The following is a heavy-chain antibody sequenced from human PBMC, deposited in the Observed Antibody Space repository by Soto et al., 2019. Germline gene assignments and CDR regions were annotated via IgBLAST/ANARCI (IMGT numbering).Heavy chain of an antibody. CDR3: AKIEATSSPHFDY. V-gene: IGHV3-23*01. D-gene: IGHD2-2*01. J-gene: IGHJ4*01. CDR2: ISGTGGNT. CDR1: GFTFSTYA. Sequence: PGGSLRLSCAASGFTFSTYAMNWVRQAPGKGLEWVSAISGTGGNTYYADSVKGRFTISRDNSKNTLYLQMNSLRAEDTAEYCCAKIEATSSPHFDYWGQGTRVTVCS.